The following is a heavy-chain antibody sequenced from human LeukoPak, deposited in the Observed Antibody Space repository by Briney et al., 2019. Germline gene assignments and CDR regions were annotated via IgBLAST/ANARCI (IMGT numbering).Heavy chain of an antibody. CDR2: FYDSGNT. Sequence: SETLSLTCIVSGGSISSSSYYWDWIRQAPGEGLEWIGNFYDSGNTRYNPSLKSRVTISGDTSKNQFSLKLTSVTAADTAVYYCARGRGCSGGSCYSDYWGQGTLVTVSS. D-gene: IGHD2-15*01. J-gene: IGHJ4*02. CDR1: GGSISSSSYY. V-gene: IGHV4-39*01. CDR3: ARGRGCSGGSCYSDY.